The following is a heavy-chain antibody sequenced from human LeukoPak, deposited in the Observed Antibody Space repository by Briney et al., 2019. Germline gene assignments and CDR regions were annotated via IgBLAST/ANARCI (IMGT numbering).Heavy chain of an antibody. J-gene: IGHJ4*02. D-gene: IGHD3-9*01. V-gene: IGHV1-18*04. Sequence: GASVKVSCKASGYTFTGYYMHWVRQAPGQGLEWMGWISAYNGNTNYAQKLQGRVTMTTDTSTSTAYMELRSLRSDDTAVYYCARGRILTGYYDYWGQGTLVTVSS. CDR1: GYTFTGYY. CDR3: ARGRILTGYYDY. CDR2: ISAYNGNT.